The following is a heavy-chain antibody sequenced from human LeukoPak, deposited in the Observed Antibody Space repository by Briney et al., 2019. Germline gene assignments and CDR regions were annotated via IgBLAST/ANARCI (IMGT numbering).Heavy chain of an antibody. CDR3: AKDQGIAAAGDYFDY. J-gene: IGHJ4*02. Sequence: GGSLRLSCAASGFTFSSYGMHWVRQAPGKGLEWVAFIRYDGGNKYYADSVKGRFTISRDNSKNTLYLQMNSLRAEDTAVYYCAKDQGIAAAGDYFDYWGQGTLVTVSS. CDR2: IRYDGGNK. CDR1: GFTFSSYG. V-gene: IGHV3-30*02. D-gene: IGHD6-13*01.